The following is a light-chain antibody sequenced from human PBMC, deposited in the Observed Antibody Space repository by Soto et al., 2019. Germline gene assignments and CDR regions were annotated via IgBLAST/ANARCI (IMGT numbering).Light chain of an antibody. J-gene: IGKJ4*01. CDR2: GAS. CDR1: QSVSSSY. Sequence: EIVLTQSPGTLYLSPGERATLSCRASQSVSSSYLAWYQQKPGQAPRLLIYGASSRATGIPDRFSGSGSGTDFTLTISRREPEDFAVYYCQQYGSSPPLTFGGGTKVEIK. V-gene: IGKV3-20*01. CDR3: QQYGSSPPLT.